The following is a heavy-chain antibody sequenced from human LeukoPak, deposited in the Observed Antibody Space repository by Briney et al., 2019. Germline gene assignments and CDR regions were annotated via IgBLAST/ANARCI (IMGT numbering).Heavy chain of an antibody. CDR2: IYYSGST. CDR1: GGSISSYY. V-gene: IGHV4-59*08. D-gene: IGHD3-3*01. J-gene: IGHJ6*03. Sequence: SETLSLTCTVSGGSISSYYWSWIRQPPRKGLEWIGYIYYSGSTNYNPSLKSRVTISVDTSKNQFSLKLSSVTAADTAVYYCARLATDYDFWSGYYTGQTTHYYYYMDVWGKGTTVTVSS. CDR3: ARLATDYDFWSGYYTGQTTHYYYYMDV.